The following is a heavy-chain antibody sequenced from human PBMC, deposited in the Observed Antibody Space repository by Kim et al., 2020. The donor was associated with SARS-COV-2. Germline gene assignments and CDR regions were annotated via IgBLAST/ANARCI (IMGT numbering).Heavy chain of an antibody. CDR2: ISGSGGST. CDR1: GFTFSSYA. Sequence: GGSLRLSCAASGFTFSSYAMSWVRQAPGKGLEWVSAISGSGGSTYYADSVKGRFTISRDNSKNTLYLQMNSLRAEDTAVYYCAKADASSSDAESKFDYWGQGTLVTVSS. D-gene: IGHD6-13*01. V-gene: IGHV3-23*01. CDR3: AKADASSSDAESKFDY. J-gene: IGHJ4*02.